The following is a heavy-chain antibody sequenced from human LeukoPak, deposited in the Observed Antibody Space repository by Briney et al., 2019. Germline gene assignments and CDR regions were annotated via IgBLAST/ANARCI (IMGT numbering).Heavy chain of an antibody. CDR1: GGSIGSSSYY. D-gene: IGHD6-13*01. CDR2: LYYSGST. V-gene: IGHV4-39*01. J-gene: IGHJ4*01. Sequence: PSETLSLTCTVSGGSIGSSSYYWGWIRQPPGTGLEWIGSLYYSGSTYYNPSLKSRVTISVDTSKNQFSLKLSSVTAADTAVYYWARLLSSSWAPSFGYLGQGT. CDR3: ARLLSSSWAPSFGY.